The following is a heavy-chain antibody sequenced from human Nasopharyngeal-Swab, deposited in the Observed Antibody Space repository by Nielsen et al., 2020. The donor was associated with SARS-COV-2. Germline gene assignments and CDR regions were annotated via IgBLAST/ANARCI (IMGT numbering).Heavy chain of an antibody. Sequence: SETLSLTCTVSGGSISSGGYYWSWIRQHPGKGLEWIGYIYYSGSTNYNPSLKSRVTISVDTSKNQFSLKLSSVTAADTAVYYCATSPNYDFWRGFDYWGQGTLVTVSS. CDR3: ATSPNYDFWRGFDY. CDR1: GGSISSGGYY. CDR2: IYYSGST. D-gene: IGHD3-3*01. V-gene: IGHV4-61*08. J-gene: IGHJ4*02.